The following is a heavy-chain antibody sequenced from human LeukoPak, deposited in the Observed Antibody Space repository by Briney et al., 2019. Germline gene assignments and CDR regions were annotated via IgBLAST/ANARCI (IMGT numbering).Heavy chain of an antibody. CDR1: GFTFSSFW. V-gene: IGHV3-7*01. D-gene: IGHD6-19*01. Sequence: VGSLRLSCAASGFTFSSFWMSCVRQAPGQGLEWVANIKQDGSEKYYVDSVKGRFTISRDNAKNSLYLQMNSLRAEDTAVYYCARDRGSGLDYWGQGTLVTVS. CDR3: ARDRGSGLDY. J-gene: IGHJ4*02. CDR2: IKQDGSEK.